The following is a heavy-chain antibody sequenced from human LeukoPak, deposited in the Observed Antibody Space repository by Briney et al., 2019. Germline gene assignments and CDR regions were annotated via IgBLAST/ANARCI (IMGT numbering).Heavy chain of an antibody. CDR1: GGSISSYY. Sequence: SETLSLTCTVSGGSISSYYWSWIRQPPGKGLEWIGYIYYSGSTNYNPSLKSRATISVDTSKNQFSLKLSSVTAADTAVYYCAREDYYGSGNDYWGQGTLVTVSS. V-gene: IGHV4-59*01. CDR3: AREDYYGSGNDY. D-gene: IGHD3-10*01. CDR2: IYYSGST. J-gene: IGHJ4*02.